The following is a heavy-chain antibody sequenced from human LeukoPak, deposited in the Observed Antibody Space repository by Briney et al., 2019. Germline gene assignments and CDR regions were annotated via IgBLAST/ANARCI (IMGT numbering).Heavy chain of an antibody. Sequence: GGSLRLSCAASGFTFSNAWMSWVRQAPGKGLEWVGRIKSKTDGGTTDYAAPVKGRFTISRDDSKNTLYLQMNSLKTEDTAVYYCTTATHIAATLYYYYYMDVWGKGTTVTVSS. D-gene: IGHD2-15*01. J-gene: IGHJ6*03. CDR1: GFTFSNAW. V-gene: IGHV3-15*01. CDR2: IKSKTDGGTT. CDR3: TTATHIAATLYYYYYMDV.